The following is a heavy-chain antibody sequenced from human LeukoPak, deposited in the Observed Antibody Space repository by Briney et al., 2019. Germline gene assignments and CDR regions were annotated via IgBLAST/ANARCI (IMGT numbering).Heavy chain of an antibody. CDR2: ISGSGGST. D-gene: IGHD3-22*01. V-gene: IGHV3-23*01. CDR1: GFTFASYA. CDR3: AHHRGSLDSDTEYFQH. Sequence: GGSLRLSCAASGFTFASYAMSWVRQAPGKGLEWVSAISGSGGSTYYADSVKGRFTISRDNSKSTLYLQMNSLSAEDMAVYYCAHHRGSLDSDTEYFQHWGQGTLVTVPS. J-gene: IGHJ1*01.